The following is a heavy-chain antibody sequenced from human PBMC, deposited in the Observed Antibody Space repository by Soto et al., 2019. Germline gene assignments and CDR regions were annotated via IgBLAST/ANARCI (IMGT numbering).Heavy chain of an antibody. CDR2: ISWNSGSI. Sequence: PGGSLRLSCAASGFTFDDYAMHWVRQAPGKGLEWVSGISWNSGSIGYADSVKGRFTISRDNAKNSLYLQMNSLRAEDTALYYCAKDRAYCSSTSCYPYMDVWGKGTTVTVSS. CDR1: GFTFDDYA. V-gene: IGHV3-9*01. J-gene: IGHJ6*03. D-gene: IGHD2-2*01. CDR3: AKDRAYCSSTSCYPYMDV.